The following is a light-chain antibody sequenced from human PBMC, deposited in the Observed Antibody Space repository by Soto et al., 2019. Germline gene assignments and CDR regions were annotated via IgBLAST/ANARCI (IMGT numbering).Light chain of an antibody. CDR1: QSVSSN. V-gene: IGKV3-15*01. CDR3: QQYNNWPLT. J-gene: IGKJ4*01. Sequence: EIVMTQSPATLSVSPGERVTLSCRASQSVSSNLAWYQQKPGQAPRLLTFGASTRATGIPARFSGSGSGTEFTLTISSLQYEDFAVYYCQQYNNWPLTFGGGTKVEIK. CDR2: GAS.